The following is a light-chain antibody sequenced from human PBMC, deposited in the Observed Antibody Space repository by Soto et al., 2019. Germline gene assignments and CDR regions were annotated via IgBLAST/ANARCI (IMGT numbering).Light chain of an antibody. CDR2: WAS. J-gene: IGKJ5*01. Sequence: DIVMTQSSDSLAVSLGERATINCKSSQSVLYSSNNKNYLAWYQQKPGQPPKLLIYWASTRESGVPDRFSGSGYGTDFTLTISSLQAEDVAVYYCQQYYSTPPITFGQGTRLEIK. CDR1: QSVLYSSNNKNY. V-gene: IGKV4-1*01. CDR3: QQYYSTPPIT.